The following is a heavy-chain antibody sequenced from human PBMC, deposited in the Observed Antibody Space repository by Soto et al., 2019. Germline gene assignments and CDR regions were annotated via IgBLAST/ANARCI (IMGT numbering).Heavy chain of an antibody. CDR2: FHYGGST. CDR1: GGSISHHY. Sequence: SETLSLTCTVSGGSISHHYWSWIRQPPGKGLEWIGYFHYGGSTTYNPSLKSRITISIDTSKNQFSLKLGSMTAADTAVYYCAMHNYGVLGSFDYWGLGALVTVSS. D-gene: IGHD5-18*01. V-gene: IGHV4-59*11. J-gene: IGHJ4*02. CDR3: AMHNYGVLGSFDY.